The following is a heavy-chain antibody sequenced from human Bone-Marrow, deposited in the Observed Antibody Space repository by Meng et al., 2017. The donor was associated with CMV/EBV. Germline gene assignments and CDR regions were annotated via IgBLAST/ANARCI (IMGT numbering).Heavy chain of an antibody. V-gene: IGHV1-2*02. Sequence: ASVKVSCKASGYTFTGYYMHWVRQAPGQGLEWMGWINPNSGGTNYAQKFQGRVTMTRDTSISTAYMELSRLRSDDTAVYYCARGMGSIAARGSWNYWGQGTLVTVSS. CDR2: INPNSGGT. D-gene: IGHD6-6*01. CDR1: GYTFTGYY. J-gene: IGHJ4*02. CDR3: ARGMGSIAARGSWNY.